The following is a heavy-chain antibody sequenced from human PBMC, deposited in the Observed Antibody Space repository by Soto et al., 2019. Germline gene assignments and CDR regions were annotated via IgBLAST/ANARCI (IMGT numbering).Heavy chain of an antibody. D-gene: IGHD1-26*01. J-gene: IGHJ5*01. CDR2: ISWDGGSI. V-gene: IGHV3-43*01. Sequence: EVHLVESGGGVVQPGGSLRLSCEASRFTFDDYMMHWVRQVPGKGLEWISLISWDGGSIDYADSIKGRFTVSRDNSKTSLYLHMHSLTTEDTAFYYCAKEGNGGSSLDSWGQGTLVTVSS. CDR1: RFTFDDYM. CDR3: AKEGNGGSSLDS.